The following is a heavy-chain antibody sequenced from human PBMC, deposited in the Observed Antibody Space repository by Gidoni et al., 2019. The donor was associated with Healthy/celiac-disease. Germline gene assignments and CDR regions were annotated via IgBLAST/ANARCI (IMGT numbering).Heavy chain of an antibody. D-gene: IGHD6-19*01. CDR2: INHSGST. V-gene: IGHV4-34*01. J-gene: IGHJ4*02. CDR3: ARERYSSGWLGY. Sequence: QVQLQQWGAGLLKPPETLSLTCAVYGGSFSGYYWSWIRQPPGKGLEWIGEINHSGSTNYNPSLKSRVTISVDTSKNQFSLNLSSVTAADTAVYYCARERYSSGWLGYWGQGTLVTVSS. CDR1: GGSFSGYY.